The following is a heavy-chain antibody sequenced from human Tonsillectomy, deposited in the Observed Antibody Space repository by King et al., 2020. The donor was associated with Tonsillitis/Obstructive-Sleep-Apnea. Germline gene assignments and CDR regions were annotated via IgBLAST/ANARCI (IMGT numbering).Heavy chain of an antibody. Sequence: VQLVESGAEVKKPGSSVRVSCKASGGTFTRHAVSWVRQAPGHGLEWMGGIIPIFGTTNYAQNFQGRVTITAAESTSTAYTELSSLRSEDTALYYCARSIIPNARCWFDSWGQGTLVTVSS. CDR2: IIPIFGTT. CDR3: ARSIIPNARCWFDS. V-gene: IGHV1-69*01. J-gene: IGHJ5*01. D-gene: IGHD2-2*01. CDR1: GGTFTRHA.